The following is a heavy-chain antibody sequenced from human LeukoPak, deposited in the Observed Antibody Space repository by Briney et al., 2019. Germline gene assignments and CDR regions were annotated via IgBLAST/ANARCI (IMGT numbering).Heavy chain of an antibody. D-gene: IGHD3-9*01. CDR2: IHYSGST. CDR3: ARAGSGILTGYSSPDAFDI. V-gene: IGHV4-59*01. CDR1: GGSINSYY. J-gene: IGHJ3*02. Sequence: SETLSLTSTVSGGSINSYYWSWIRQPPEKGLEWLGYIHYSGSTNYNPSLKSRVTISVDTSKNQFSLKLTSVTAADTAVYYCARAGSGILTGYSSPDAFDIWGQGTMVTVSS.